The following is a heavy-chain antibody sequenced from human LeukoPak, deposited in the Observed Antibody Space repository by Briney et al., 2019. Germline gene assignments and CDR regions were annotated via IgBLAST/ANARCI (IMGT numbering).Heavy chain of an antibody. D-gene: IGHD3-3*01. V-gene: IGHV4-30-2*01. CDR3: ARTRYYDFWSGYFFDY. Sequence: SQTLSLTCAVSGGSISSGGYSWSWIRQPPGKGLEWIGYIYHSGSTYYNPSLKSRVTISVDRSKNQFSLKLSSVTAADTAVYYCARTRYYDFWSGYFFDYWGQGTLVTVSS. J-gene: IGHJ4*02. CDR1: GGSISSGGYS. CDR2: IYHSGST.